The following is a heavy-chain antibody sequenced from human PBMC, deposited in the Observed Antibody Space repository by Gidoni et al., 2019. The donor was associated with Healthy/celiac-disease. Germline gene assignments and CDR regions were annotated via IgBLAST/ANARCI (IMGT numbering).Heavy chain of an antibody. Sequence: QVQLQQWGAGLLKPSETLSLTCAVYGGSFSGYYWRWIRQPPGKGLEWIGEINHSGSTNYNPSLKSRVTISVDTSKNQFSLKLSSVTAADTAVYYCARSRRDMIVVVIKAPPSWFDPWGQGTLVTVSS. V-gene: IGHV4-34*01. D-gene: IGHD3-22*01. CDR3: ARSRRDMIVVVIKAPPSWFDP. CDR1: GGSFSGYY. J-gene: IGHJ5*02. CDR2: INHSGST.